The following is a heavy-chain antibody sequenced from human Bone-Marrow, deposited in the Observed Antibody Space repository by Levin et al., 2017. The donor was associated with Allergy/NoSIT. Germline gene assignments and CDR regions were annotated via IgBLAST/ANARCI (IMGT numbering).Heavy chain of an antibody. CDR2: INPSGGST. CDR1: GYTFTSYY. J-gene: IGHJ4*02. V-gene: IGHV1-46*01. CDR3: ARVRDGYNIPGIIDY. D-gene: IGHD5-24*01. Sequence: GASVKVSCKASGYTFTSYYMHWVRQAPGQGLEWMGIINPSGGSTSYAQKFQGRVTMTRDTFTSTVYMELSSLRSEDTAVYYCARVRDGYNIPGIIDYWGQGTLVTVSS.